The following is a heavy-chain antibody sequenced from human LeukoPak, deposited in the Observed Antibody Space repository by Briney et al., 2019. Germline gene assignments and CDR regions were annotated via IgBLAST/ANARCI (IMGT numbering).Heavy chain of an antibody. CDR3: ARGAIRRVDAFDI. D-gene: IGHD3-3*02. V-gene: IGHV4-34*01. CDR2: INHSGST. Sequence: PSETLSLTCAVYGGSFSGYYLSWIRQPPGQGLEWIWEINHSGSTNYYPSLKRRVTISVDTSKHQFFLKLSAVTAADTAGYECARGAIRRVDAFDIWGQRTMV. J-gene: IGHJ3*02. CDR1: GGSFSGYY.